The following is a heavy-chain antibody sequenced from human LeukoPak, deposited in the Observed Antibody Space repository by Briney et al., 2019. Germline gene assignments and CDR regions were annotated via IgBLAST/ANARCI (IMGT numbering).Heavy chain of an antibody. V-gene: IGHV3-30-3*01. J-gene: IGHJ4*02. Sequence: GGSLRLSCAASGFTFSSYAMHWVRQAPGKGLEWVAVISYDGSNKYYADSVKGRFTISRDNSKNTLYLQMNSLRAEDTAVYYCARGETLYYDTSDYWAYYFDSWGQGTLVTVSS. D-gene: IGHD3-22*01. CDR3: ARGETLYYDTSDYWAYYFDS. CDR1: GFTFSSYA. CDR2: ISYDGSNK.